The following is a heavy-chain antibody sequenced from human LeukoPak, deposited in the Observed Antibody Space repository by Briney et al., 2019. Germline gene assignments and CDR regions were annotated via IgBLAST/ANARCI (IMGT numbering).Heavy chain of an antibody. Sequence: TSETLSLTCTVSGASISDYYWSWFRQPPGKGLEWIGYIDNSGSTNYNPFLRSRVTMSVDTSKNQFSLKLSSVTAADTAVYYCGREDTVLTEEVWGKGTTVTVSS. D-gene: IGHD2-8*01. V-gene: IGHV4-59*12. CDR2: IDNSGST. CDR1: GASISDYY. CDR3: GREDTVLTEEV. J-gene: IGHJ6*04.